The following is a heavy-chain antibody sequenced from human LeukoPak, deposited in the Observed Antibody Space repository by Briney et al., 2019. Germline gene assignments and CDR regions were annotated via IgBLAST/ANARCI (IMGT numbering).Heavy chain of an antibody. CDR2: TYYRSKWYN. CDR3: AREAAVADAFDY. CDR1: GDSVSSNSAG. D-gene: IGHD6-19*01. J-gene: IGHJ4*02. Sequence: SQTLSLTCAISGDSVSSNSAGWNWIRQSPSRGLEWLGRTYYRSKWYNDDAVSVKSRITINPDTAKNQFSLQLNSVTPEDTALYYCAREAAVADAFDYWGQGTLVTVSS. V-gene: IGHV6-1*01.